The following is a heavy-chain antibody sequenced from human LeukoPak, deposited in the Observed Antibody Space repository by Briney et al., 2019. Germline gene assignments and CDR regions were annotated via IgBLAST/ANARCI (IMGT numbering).Heavy chain of an antibody. CDR2: IYYSGST. J-gene: IGHJ4*02. Sequence: SETLSLTCTFSGGSISSSSYYWGWIRQPPGKGLEWIGSIYYSGSTYYNPSLKSRVTISVDTSKNQFSLKLSSVTAADTAVYYCARHQWAGSSWHFDYWGQGTLVTVSS. CDR3: ARHQWAGSSWHFDY. V-gene: IGHV4-39*01. CDR1: GGSISSSSYY. D-gene: IGHD6-13*01.